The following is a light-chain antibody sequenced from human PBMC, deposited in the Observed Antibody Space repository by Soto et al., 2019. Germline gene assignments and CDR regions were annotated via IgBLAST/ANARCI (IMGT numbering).Light chain of an antibody. CDR2: DAS. Sequence: IHMTQYPSSLSAYVSGTVTIPCRASKNIDMYLNWYQQKPGEAPKLLIYDASALPRGVPSRFSCSGSGTKFTLTIACLHPEYFATYYCQHYESFSGTVGPGTKLDI. V-gene: IGKV1-39*01. CDR1: KNIDMY. J-gene: IGKJ1*01. CDR3: QHYESFSGT.